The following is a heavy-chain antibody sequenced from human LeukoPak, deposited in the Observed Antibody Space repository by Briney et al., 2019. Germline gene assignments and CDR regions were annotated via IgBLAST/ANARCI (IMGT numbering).Heavy chain of an antibody. CDR3: TRRSDRQGVTTSFDY. J-gene: IGHJ4*02. CDR1: GGSISSSGYY. V-gene: IGHV4-39*01. CDR2: IYYSGST. Sequence: PSETLSLTCTVSGGSISSSGYYWGWLRQPPGKGLEWIGTIYYSGSTYYNPSLKSRVTISVDTSKNQVSLKLSSVTATDTAVYYCTRRSDRQGVTTSFDYWGQGTLVTVSS. D-gene: IGHD1-26*01.